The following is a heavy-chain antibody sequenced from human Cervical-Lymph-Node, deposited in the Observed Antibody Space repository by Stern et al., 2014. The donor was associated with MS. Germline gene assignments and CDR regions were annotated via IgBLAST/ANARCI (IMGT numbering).Heavy chain of an antibody. Sequence: QVTLRESGPALVKPTQTLTLTCTFSGFSLSTSGMRVSWIRHPPGKALEWLARLDWDDDKFYSTSLKTRLTISKDTSKNQVVLTMTNMDPVDTATYYCARSPPYYEFWNDYYYFDYWGQGTLVAVSS. CDR3: ARSPPYYEFWNDYYYFDY. D-gene: IGHD3-3*01. J-gene: IGHJ4*02. CDR1: GFSLSTSGMR. V-gene: IGHV2-70*04. CDR2: LDWDDDK.